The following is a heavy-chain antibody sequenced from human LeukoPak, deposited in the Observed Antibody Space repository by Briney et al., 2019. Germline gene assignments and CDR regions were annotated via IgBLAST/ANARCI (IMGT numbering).Heavy chain of an antibody. D-gene: IGHD2-15*01. J-gene: IGHJ6*03. Sequence: SETLSLTCTVSGYSISSGYYWGWIRQPPGKGLEWIGSIYHSGRTYYNPSLKSRVAMSGDTSKNQFSLKLSSVTAADTAAYYCARLGYCSGGSCYYYYYMDVWGKGTTVTVSS. CDR3: ARLGYCSGGSCYYYYYMDV. V-gene: IGHV4-38-2*02. CDR2: IYHSGRT. CDR1: GYSISSGYY.